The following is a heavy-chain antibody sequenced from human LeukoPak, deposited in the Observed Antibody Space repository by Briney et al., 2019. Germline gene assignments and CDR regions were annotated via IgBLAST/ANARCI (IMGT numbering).Heavy chain of an antibody. D-gene: IGHD2-2*01. CDR1: GFTFSDYY. J-gene: IGHJ6*02. Sequence: PGGSLRLSCAASGFTFSDYYMSRIRQAPGKGLEWVSYISSSGSTIYNADSVKGRFTVSRDNAKNSLYLQMNSLRAEDTAVYYCAREVVVPAAERGHYYYYYMDVWGQGTTVTVSS. CDR3: AREVVVPAAERGHYYYYYMDV. CDR2: ISSSGSTI. V-gene: IGHV3-11*01.